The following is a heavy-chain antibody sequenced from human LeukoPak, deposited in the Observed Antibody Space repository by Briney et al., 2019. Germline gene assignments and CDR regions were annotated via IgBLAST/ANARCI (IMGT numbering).Heavy chain of an antibody. CDR3: ASHSYDILTGYSYFDY. V-gene: IGHV4-30-2*01. CDR1: GGSIGSGGYS. CDR2: FYHGGYT. D-gene: IGHD3-9*01. J-gene: IGHJ4*02. Sequence: SETLSLTCAVSGGSIGSGGYSWSWIRQPPGEGLEWVGYFYHGGYTYYNPSLKSRVTISLDRSNNHFSLKLIPVTAADTAVYYCASHSYDILTGYSYFDYWGQGTLVTVSS.